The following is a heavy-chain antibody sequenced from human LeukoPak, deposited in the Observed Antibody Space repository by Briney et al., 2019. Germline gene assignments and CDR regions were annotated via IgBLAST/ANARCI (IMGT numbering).Heavy chain of an antibody. D-gene: IGHD2-2*01. CDR2: ISAYNGNT. Sequence: ASVKVSCKASGYTFTSYGISWVRQAPGQGLEWMGWISAYNGNTNYAQKLQGRVTMTTDTSTSTAYMELRSLRSDDTAVYYCARDHHCSSPSCYDPRPHGEDYWGQGTLVTVSS. CDR1: GYTFTSYG. CDR3: ARDHHCSSPSCYDPRPHGEDY. V-gene: IGHV1-18*01. J-gene: IGHJ4*02.